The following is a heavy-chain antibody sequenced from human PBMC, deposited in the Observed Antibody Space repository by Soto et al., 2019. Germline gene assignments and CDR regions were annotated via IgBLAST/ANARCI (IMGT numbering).Heavy chain of an antibody. CDR2: ISGSGAYT. Sequence: GRSLRLSCAAAALTFSTHATSWVRQHPGKGLEWVSAISGSGAYTDYGDSVKGRFTISRENSKNTLYLDMNSLRAGDAAGFYCAKGFIAEAGTYDYWGQGTLVTVSS. CDR3: AKGFIAEAGTYDY. D-gene: IGHD6-13*01. V-gene: IGHV3-23*01. J-gene: IGHJ4*02. CDR1: ALTFSTHA.